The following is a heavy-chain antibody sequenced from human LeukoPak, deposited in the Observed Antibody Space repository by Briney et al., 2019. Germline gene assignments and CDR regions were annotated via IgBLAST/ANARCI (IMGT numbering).Heavy chain of an antibody. CDR2: INSGGTT. Sequence: PGGSLRLSCVASGFNVSSTYMNWARQAPGKGLEWVSLINSGGTTYYPDSVKGRFTIARDNSKNTLFLQMNSLRAEDSGVYYCAGERREAQKDAFDIWGQGTMVTVSS. CDR3: AGERREAQKDAFDI. CDR1: GFNVSSTY. D-gene: IGHD1-26*01. J-gene: IGHJ3*02. V-gene: IGHV3-66*01.